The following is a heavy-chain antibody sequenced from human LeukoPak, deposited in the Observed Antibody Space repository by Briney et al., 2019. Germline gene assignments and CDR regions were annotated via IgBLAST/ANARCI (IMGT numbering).Heavy chain of an antibody. J-gene: IGHJ4*02. V-gene: IGHV3-53*01. CDR2: IYSGGST. Sequence: GGSLRLSCAASGFTVSSNYMSWVRQAPGKGLEWVSVIYSGGSTYYADSVKGRFTISRDNSKNTLYLQMNSLRAEDTAVYYCAKGKGYCSGGSCYFSLVTIDYWGQETLVTVSS. D-gene: IGHD2-15*01. CDR3: AKGKGYCSGGSCYFSLVTIDY. CDR1: GFTVSSNY.